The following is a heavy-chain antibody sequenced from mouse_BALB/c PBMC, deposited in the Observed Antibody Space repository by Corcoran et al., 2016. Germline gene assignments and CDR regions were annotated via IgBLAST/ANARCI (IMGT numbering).Heavy chain of an antibody. CDR1: GFNIKDSY. CDR3: AKWDWYFDV. Sequence: EVQQQQSGAELVKPGASVKLSCTASGFNIKDSYMHWGKQRPEQGLEGSGRLDPANGNTKYDPKFQGKATITADTSDNTAYLQLSSLTSEDTAGYYGAKWDWYFDVWGAGTTVNVSA. CDR2: LDPANGNT. V-gene: IGHV14-3*02. J-gene: IGHJ1*01.